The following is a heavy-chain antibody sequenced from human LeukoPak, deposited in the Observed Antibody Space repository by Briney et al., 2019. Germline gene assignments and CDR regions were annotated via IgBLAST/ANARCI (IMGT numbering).Heavy chain of an antibody. V-gene: IGHV3-30*02. Sequence: GGSLRLSRAASGFTFSSYGMHWVRQAPGKGLEWVAFIRYDGSNKYYADSVKGRFTISRDNSKNTLYLQMNSLRAEDTAVYYCARDRELEPLGGSDIWGQGTMVTVSS. D-gene: IGHD1-1*01. CDR3: ARDRELEPLGGSDI. CDR1: GFTFSSYG. CDR2: IRYDGSNK. J-gene: IGHJ3*02.